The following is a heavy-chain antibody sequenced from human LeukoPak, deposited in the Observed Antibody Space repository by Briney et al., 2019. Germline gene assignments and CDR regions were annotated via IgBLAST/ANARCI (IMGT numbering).Heavy chain of an antibody. CDR2: TYYRSKWYN. CDR1: GDSVSSNSAA. J-gene: IGHJ4*02. D-gene: IGHD3-3*01. Sequence: SQTLSLTCAISGDSVSSNSAAWNWIRQSPSRGLEWLGRTYYRSKWYNDYAVSVKSRITINPDTSKNQFSLQLNSVAPEDTAVYYCARAKRSGYREFGGFDYWGQGTLVTVSS. V-gene: IGHV6-1*01. CDR3: ARAKRSGYREFGGFDY.